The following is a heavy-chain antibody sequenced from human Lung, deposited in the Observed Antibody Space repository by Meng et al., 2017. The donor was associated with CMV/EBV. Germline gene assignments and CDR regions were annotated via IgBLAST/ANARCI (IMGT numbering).Heavy chain of an antibody. CDR3: LRRSGGSV. D-gene: IGHD3-10*01. J-gene: IGHJ1*01. V-gene: IGHV4-4*02. CDR1: GDSITNHNW. CDR2: IPHRGSS. Sequence: QVQLRESGQALVKPAETLSLTCAVSGDSITNHNWWAWVRQPPGKGLEWIGEIPHRGSSAYNPSLKSRVSMSIDKSKNQFSLKLTSVTAADTAVYHCLRRSGGSVWGQGTLVTDSS.